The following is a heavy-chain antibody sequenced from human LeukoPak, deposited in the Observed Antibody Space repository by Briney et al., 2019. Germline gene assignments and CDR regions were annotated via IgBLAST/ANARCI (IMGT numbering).Heavy chain of an antibody. CDR1: GFTVSSNS. D-gene: IGHD4-23*01. CDR3: ARRAGAYSHPYDY. V-gene: IGHV3-53*01. J-gene: IGHJ4*02. Sequence: GGSLRLSCTVSGFTVSSNSMSWVRQAPGKGLEWVSFIYCDNTHYSDSVKGRLTISRDNPKNPLYLQMNSPRAEDTAVYSCARRAGAYSHPYDYWGQGTLVTVSS. CDR2: IYCDNT.